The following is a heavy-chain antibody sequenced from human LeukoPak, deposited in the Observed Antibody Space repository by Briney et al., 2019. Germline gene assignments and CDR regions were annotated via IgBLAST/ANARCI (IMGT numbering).Heavy chain of an antibody. V-gene: IGHV4-59*01. Sequence: SETLSLTCTVSGGSISSYYWSWIRQPPGKGLEWIGYIYYSGSTNYNPSLKSRVTISVDTSKNQFSLKLSSVTAADTAVYYCARVAAAAPDAFDIWGQGTMVTVSS. CDR2: IYYSGST. CDR3: ARVAAAAPDAFDI. D-gene: IGHD6-13*01. CDR1: GGSISSYY. J-gene: IGHJ3*02.